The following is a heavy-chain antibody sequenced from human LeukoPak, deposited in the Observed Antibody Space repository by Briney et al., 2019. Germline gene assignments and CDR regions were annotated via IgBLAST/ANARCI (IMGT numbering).Heavy chain of an antibody. D-gene: IGHD3-22*01. Sequence: GASVKVSCKASGYTFTSYYMHWVRQAPGQGLEWMGIINPSGGSTSCAQKFQGRVTMTRDTSTSTVYMELSSLRSEDTAVYYCARVFYDSSAIRGFDPWGQGTLVTVSS. J-gene: IGHJ5*02. CDR3: ARVFYDSSAIRGFDP. CDR2: INPSGGST. CDR1: GYTFTSYY. V-gene: IGHV1-46*01.